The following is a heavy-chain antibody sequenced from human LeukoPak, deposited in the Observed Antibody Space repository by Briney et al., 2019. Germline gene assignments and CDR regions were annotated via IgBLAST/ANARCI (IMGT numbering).Heavy chain of an antibody. CDR3: ARAPYGYYDNSGYYSY. J-gene: IGHJ4*02. Sequence: GGSLRLSCAASGFTFSSYGMHWVRQAPGKGLEWVAVISYDGSNKYYADSVKGRFTISRDNAKNSLYLQMNSLRAEDTAVYYCARAPYGYYDNSGYYSYWGQGSLVTVSS. CDR1: GFTFSSYG. D-gene: IGHD3-22*01. V-gene: IGHV3-30*03. CDR2: ISYDGSNK.